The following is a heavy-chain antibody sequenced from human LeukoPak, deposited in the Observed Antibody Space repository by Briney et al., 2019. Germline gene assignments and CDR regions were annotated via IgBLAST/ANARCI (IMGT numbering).Heavy chain of an antibody. J-gene: IGHJ5*02. CDR2: IYTSGST. V-gene: IGHV4-61*02. Sequence: PSETLSLTCTVSGGSVSSGSYYWSWIRQPAGKGLEWIGRIYTSGSTNYNPSLKSRVTISVDTSKNQFSLKLSSVTAADTAVYYCARERYCSGVSCYSGFWFDPWVQGTLVTVSS. D-gene: IGHD2-15*01. CDR3: ARERYCSGVSCYSGFWFDP. CDR1: GGSVSSGSYY.